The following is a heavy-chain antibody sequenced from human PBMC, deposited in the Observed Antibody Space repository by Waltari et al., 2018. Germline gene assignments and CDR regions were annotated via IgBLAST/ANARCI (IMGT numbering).Heavy chain of an antibody. Sequence: QVQLVQSGAEVKKPGASVKVSCKASGYTFTSYDINWVRQATGQGLEWKGWMYPNIGHPGYAQTFQGRVTMTRNTSIRTSYMELSSLRSEDPAVYYCARGKGGYPPLFDYWGQGTLVTVSS. CDR3: ARGKGGYPPLFDY. D-gene: IGHD3-22*01. J-gene: IGHJ4*02. CDR2: MYPNIGHP. CDR1: GYTFTSYD. V-gene: IGHV1-8*01.